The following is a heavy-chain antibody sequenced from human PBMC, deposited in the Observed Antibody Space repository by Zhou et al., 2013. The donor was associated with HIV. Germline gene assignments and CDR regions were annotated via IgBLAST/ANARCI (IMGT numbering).Heavy chain of an antibody. Sequence: QVQLVQSGAEVEKPGASMKVSCKASGYTFTDYYIHWVRQAPGQGLEWMGWINPVTGGTNFAQKFQGRVTVTRDTSISTAYMEMGRLTSDDTAFYYCARDSLGSVGYFDFWGQGTLVTVSS. J-gene: IGHJ4*02. V-gene: IGHV1-2*02. D-gene: IGHD1-26*01. CDR2: INPVTGGT. CDR1: GYTFTDYY. CDR3: ARDSLGSVGYFDF.